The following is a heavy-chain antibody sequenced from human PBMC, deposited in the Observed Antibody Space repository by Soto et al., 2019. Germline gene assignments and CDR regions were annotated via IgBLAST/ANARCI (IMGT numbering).Heavy chain of an antibody. CDR1: GFTFSDHS. Sequence: GGSLRLSCAASGFTFSDHSMNWVRQAPGKGLEWISYISSSSSTIYYADSVKGRFTISRDNAKNSLYLKMNSLRVEDTAVYYCARDISSSGWLDAFDIWGQGTMVTVSS. D-gene: IGHD6-19*01. V-gene: IGHV3-48*01. CDR3: ARDISSSGWLDAFDI. J-gene: IGHJ3*02. CDR2: ISSSSSTI.